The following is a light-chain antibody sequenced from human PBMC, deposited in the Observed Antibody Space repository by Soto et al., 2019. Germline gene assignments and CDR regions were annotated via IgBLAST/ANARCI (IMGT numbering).Light chain of an antibody. CDR1: QTISGY. CDR2: AAS. J-gene: IGKJ4*01. CDR3: QQSYTTPLT. Sequence: DIQMTHSPSSLSASLGDRVTVTCRASQTISGYLNWYQQKPGKAPELLIYAASYLGSGVPSRFSGSGSGTYFTLTISSLQPEDLATYYCQQSYTTPLTFGGGTKVDIK. V-gene: IGKV1-39*01.